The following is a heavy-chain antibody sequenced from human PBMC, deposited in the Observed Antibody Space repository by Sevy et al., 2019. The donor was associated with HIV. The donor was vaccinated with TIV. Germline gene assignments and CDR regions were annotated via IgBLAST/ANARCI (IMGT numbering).Heavy chain of an antibody. D-gene: IGHD1-26*01. V-gene: IGHV3-30*18. CDR1: GFIFSSYG. CDR3: VKGGVTWELLDY. J-gene: IGHJ4*02. CDR2: ISYAVSCQ. Sequence: GGSLRLSCAASGFIFSSYGMHWVRQAPGKGLEWVTIISYAVSCQYYADSVKGRFTISRDNSENILYLQMNSLRTDDTAVYYCVKGGVTWELLDYWGQGTLVTVSS.